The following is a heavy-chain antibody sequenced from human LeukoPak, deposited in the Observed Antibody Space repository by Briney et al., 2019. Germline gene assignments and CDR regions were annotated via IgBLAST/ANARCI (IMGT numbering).Heavy chain of an antibody. Sequence: SETLSLTCAVYGGSFSVYYWSWVRQPPGKGLEWIGEINHSGSTNYNPSLKSRVTISVDTSKNQFSLKLSSVTAADTAVYYCARSSPLYYDFWSGYYTSYYGMDVWGQGTTVTVSS. CDR3: ARSSPLYYDFWSGYYTSYYGMDV. J-gene: IGHJ6*02. D-gene: IGHD3-3*01. CDR1: GGSFSVYY. V-gene: IGHV4-34*01. CDR2: INHSGST.